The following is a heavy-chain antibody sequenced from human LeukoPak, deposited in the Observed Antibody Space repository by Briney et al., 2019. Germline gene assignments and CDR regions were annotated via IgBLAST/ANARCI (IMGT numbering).Heavy chain of an antibody. CDR1: GFTFSSYA. Sequence: GGSLRLSCAASGFTFSSYAMHWVRQAPGKGLEWVAVISYDGSNKYYADSVKGRFTISRDNSKNTLYLQMNSLRAEDTAVYYCARDLLLVRGYWGQGTLVTVSS. D-gene: IGHD6-13*01. J-gene: IGHJ4*02. CDR3: ARDLLLVRGY. CDR2: ISYDGSNK. V-gene: IGHV3-30-3*01.